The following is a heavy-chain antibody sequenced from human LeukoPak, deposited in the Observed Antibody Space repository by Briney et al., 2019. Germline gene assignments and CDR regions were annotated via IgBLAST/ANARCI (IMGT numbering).Heavy chain of an antibody. CDR2: ISGSGGST. V-gene: IGHV3-23*01. J-gene: IGHJ4*02. Sequence: GGSLRLSCAASGFTLSSYAMSWVRQAPGKGLEWVSAISGSGGSTYYADSVKGRFTISRDNSKNTLYLQMNSLRAEDTAVYYCAKDRTMVRGVVPYFDYWGQGTLVTVSS. D-gene: IGHD3-10*01. CDR1: GFTLSSYA. CDR3: AKDRTMVRGVVPYFDY.